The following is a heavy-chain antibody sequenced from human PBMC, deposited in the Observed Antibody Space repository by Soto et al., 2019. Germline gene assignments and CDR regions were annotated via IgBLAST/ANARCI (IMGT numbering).Heavy chain of an antibody. D-gene: IGHD6-13*01. CDR3: AKDGSSWYASFSFDY. J-gene: IGHJ4*02. Sequence: LRLSCAASGFTFSSYGMHWVRQAPGKGLEWVAVISYDGSNKYYADSVKGRFTISRDNSKNTLYLQMNSLRAEDTAVYYCAKDGSSWYASFSFDYWGQGTLVTVSS. V-gene: IGHV3-30*18. CDR2: ISYDGSNK. CDR1: GFTFSSYG.